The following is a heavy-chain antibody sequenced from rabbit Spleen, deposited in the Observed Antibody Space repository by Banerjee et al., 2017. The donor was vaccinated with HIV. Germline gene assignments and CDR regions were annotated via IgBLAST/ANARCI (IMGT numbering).Heavy chain of an antibody. Sequence: QEPLEESGGDLVKPGASLTLTCTASGFSFSSSNCMSWVRQAPGKGLEWIACIYAGSSGNSYYASWAKGRFTISKISSTTVTLQMTSLTVADTATYFCVRRIAAYGYRDLWGPGTLVTVS. J-gene: IGHJ4*01. D-gene: IGHD6-1*01. CDR2: IYAGSSGNS. CDR1: GFSFSSSNC. CDR3: VRRIAAYGYRDL. V-gene: IGHV1S45*01.